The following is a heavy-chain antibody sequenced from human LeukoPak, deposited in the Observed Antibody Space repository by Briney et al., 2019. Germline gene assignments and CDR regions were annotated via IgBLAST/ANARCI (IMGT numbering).Heavy chain of an antibody. CDR3: ARDESDSHNYYYYGMDV. CDR2: IKEDGSEI. V-gene: IGHV3-7*01. CDR1: AFTFSNYW. Sequence: GGSLRLSCAASAFTFSNYWMSWVRQAPGKGLEWVANIKEDGSEINYVDSVKGRFTISRDNAKNSLYLQMNSLRAEDTAVYYCARDESDSHNYYYYGMDVWGQGTTATVSS. J-gene: IGHJ6*02. D-gene: IGHD2-21*02.